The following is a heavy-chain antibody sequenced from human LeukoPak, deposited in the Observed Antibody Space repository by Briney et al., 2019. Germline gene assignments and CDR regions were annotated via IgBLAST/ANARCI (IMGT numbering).Heavy chain of an antibody. Sequence: WETLSLTCTVSGDSISGYYWSWIRQPPGKGLEYIGYIFYTGTTNYNPSLKSRVTMSADRSQNQFSLRLTSVTAADAAVYYCAREYCTSSRCYKEGFDYWGQGTLVIVSS. D-gene: IGHD2-2*01. V-gene: IGHV4-59*12. CDR3: AREYCTSSRCYKEGFDY. J-gene: IGHJ4*02. CDR1: GDSISGYY. CDR2: IFYTGTT.